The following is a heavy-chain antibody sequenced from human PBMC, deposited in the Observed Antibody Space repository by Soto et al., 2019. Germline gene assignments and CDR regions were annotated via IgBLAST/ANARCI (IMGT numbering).Heavy chain of an antibody. Sequence: PSETLSLTCAVSGGSISGFYWSWIRQSPVKGLEWIGEISHRGRTNYNPSLQSRVTISLDTSKNQFSLTLSAVTATDTAIYYCTRDSIAVGGYFDSWGQGTLVTVSS. V-gene: IGHV4-34*01. D-gene: IGHD6-19*01. J-gene: IGHJ4*02. CDR3: TRDSIAVGGYFDS. CDR1: GGSISGFY. CDR2: ISHRGRT.